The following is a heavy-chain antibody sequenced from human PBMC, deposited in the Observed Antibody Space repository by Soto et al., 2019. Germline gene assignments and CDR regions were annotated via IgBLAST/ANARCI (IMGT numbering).Heavy chain of an antibody. CDR1: GFTFSSYA. CDR3: AKRRGAGGHFDY. CDR2: VSIGGST. J-gene: IGHJ4*02. Sequence: DVQLLESGGGLVQPEGSLRLSCAASGFTFSSYAMGWVRQGPGKGLEWVAVVSIGGSTQYADSVRVRFTISRDNSKNTLSLQMNSLTAEDTAVYFCAKRRGAGGHFDYWGQGALVTVSS. V-gene: IGHV3-23*01. D-gene: IGHD2-15*01.